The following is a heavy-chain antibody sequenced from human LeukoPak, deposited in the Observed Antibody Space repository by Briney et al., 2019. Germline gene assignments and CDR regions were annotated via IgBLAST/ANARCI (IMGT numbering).Heavy chain of an antibody. J-gene: IGHJ4*02. CDR2: ISAYNGNT. CDR3: ARSADMVPIDY. Sequence: ASVTVSCKASGYTFTSYGISWVRQAPGQGLEWMGWISAYNGNTNYAQKLQGRVTMTTDASTSTAYMELRSLRSDDTAVYYCARSADMVPIDYWGQGTLVTVSS. D-gene: IGHD3-10*01. V-gene: IGHV1-18*01. CDR1: GYTFTSYG.